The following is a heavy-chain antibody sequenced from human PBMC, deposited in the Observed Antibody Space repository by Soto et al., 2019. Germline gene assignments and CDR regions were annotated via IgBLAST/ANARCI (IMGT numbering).Heavy chain of an antibody. CDR2: IISGGGGST. CDR3: AKVPLPIFGDYPLYH. Sequence: GGSLRLSCVASGFMFSSYAMSWVRQAPGKGLEWVSAIISGGGGSTYYADSVKGRFTISRDNSKNTLFLQLNSLRAEDTAVYYCAKVPLPIFGDYPLYHWGQGTLVTVSS. V-gene: IGHV3-23*01. D-gene: IGHD4-17*01. CDR1: GFMFSSYA. J-gene: IGHJ5*02.